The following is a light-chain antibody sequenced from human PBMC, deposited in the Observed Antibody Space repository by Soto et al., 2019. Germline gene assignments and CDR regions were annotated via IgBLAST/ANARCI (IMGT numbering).Light chain of an antibody. Sequence: EIVLTQSPATLSLSPGERATLSCRASQSVSSYLAWYQQKPDQAPRLLIYDASNRATGIPARFSGSGSGTDFTLTISSLGPEDFAVYYFQERGTFGQWTKVEIK. CDR3: QERGT. CDR1: QSVSSY. V-gene: IGKV3-11*01. J-gene: IGKJ1*01. CDR2: DAS.